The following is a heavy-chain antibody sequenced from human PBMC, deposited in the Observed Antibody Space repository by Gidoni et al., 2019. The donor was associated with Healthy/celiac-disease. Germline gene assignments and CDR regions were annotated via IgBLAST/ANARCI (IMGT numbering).Heavy chain of an antibody. J-gene: IGHJ3*02. V-gene: IGHV5-10-1*03. CDR3: ARGGHCSSTSCHDAFDI. CDR2: IDPSDSYT. CDR1: GYSFTSYW. Sequence: EVQLVQSGAEVKKPGESLRISCKGSGYSFTSYWISWVRQMPGKGLEWMGRIDPSDSYTNYSPSFQGHVTISADKSISTAYLQWSSLKASDTAMYYCARGGHCSSTSCHDAFDIWGQGTMVTVSS. D-gene: IGHD2-2*01.